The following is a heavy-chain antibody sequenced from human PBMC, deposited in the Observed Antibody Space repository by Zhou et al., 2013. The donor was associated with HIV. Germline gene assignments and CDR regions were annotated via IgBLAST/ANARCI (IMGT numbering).Heavy chain of an antibody. CDR1: GGTFSSYA. CDR2: IIPIFGTA. V-gene: IGHV1-69*05. J-gene: IGHJ6*03. Sequence: QVQLVQSGAEVKKPGSSVKVSCKASGGTFSSYAISWVRQAPGQGLEWMGGIIPIFGTANYAQKFQGRVTITTDESTSTAYMELSSLRSEDTAVYYCARALRIAARLNYYYYMDVWGKGTTVTVSS. D-gene: IGHD6-6*01. CDR3: ARALRIAARLNYYYYMDV.